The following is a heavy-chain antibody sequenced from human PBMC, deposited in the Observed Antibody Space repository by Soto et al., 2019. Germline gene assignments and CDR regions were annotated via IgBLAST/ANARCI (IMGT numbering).Heavy chain of an antibody. CDR2: MLVDGRT. CDR3: ATATATGGPAFVM. J-gene: IGHJ3*02. Sequence: PGGWLRLSCAACGFSCSSYDMSRVRQAPGKGLEWVSTMLVDGRTFFVDSVSGRFTTPRESSQKKVYLQMNRLTAGDPSLYYCATATATGGPAFVMCGQGTMETVSS. CDR1: GFSCSSYD. V-gene: IGHV3-23*01. D-gene: IGHD2-8*02.